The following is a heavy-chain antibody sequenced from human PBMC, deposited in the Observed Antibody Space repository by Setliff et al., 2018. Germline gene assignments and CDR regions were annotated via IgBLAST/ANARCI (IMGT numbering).Heavy chain of an antibody. CDR2: ITAGFADT. D-gene: IGHD3-10*01. V-gene: IGHV1-3*01. CDR1: GYTSTTNA. Sequence: ASVKVSCKASGYTSTTNALHWVRQAPGQRLEWMGWITAGFADTRYSQKFQGRVTITRDTSASTIYMQLTNLGSEDTAVYYCAGSVGGAPYYYGLGVWGQGTTVTVS. CDR3: AGSVGGAPYYYGLGV. J-gene: IGHJ6*02.